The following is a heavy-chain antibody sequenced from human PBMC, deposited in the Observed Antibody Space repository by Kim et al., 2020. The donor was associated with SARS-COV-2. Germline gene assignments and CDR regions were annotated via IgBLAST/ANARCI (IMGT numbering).Heavy chain of an antibody. V-gene: IGHV3-33*01. J-gene: IGHJ4*02. D-gene: IGHD7-27*01. CDR2: IWYDGSNK. CDR3: ARALTLTGENIDY. Sequence: GGSLRLSCVASGFTFSSHAIHWVRQAPGKGLEWVAVIWYDGSNKYYGDSVKGRFTISRDNSMGTLYLQMISLRAEDTAVYYCARALTLTGENIDYWGQGSLVTVSS. CDR1: GFTFSSHA.